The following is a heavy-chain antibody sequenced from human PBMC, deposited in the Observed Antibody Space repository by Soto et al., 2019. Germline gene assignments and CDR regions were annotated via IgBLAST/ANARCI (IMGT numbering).Heavy chain of an antibody. Sequence: GVSLRLSCAASGFTFSRYGMNWLRQAPGKGLEWVASISSSTSYVYYADSVKGRFSTSRDNAKNILYLEMCALRTEDTAVYYCARDPSEGRVGNWFESWGQGT. CDR3: ARDPSEGRVGNWFES. D-gene: IGHD2-2*01. CDR1: GFTFSRYG. J-gene: IGHJ5*01. V-gene: IGHV3-21*06. CDR2: ISSSTSYV.